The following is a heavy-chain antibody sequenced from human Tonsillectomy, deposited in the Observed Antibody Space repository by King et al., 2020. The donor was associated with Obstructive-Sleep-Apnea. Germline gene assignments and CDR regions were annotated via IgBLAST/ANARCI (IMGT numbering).Heavy chain of an antibody. V-gene: IGHV5-51*01. J-gene: IGHJ4*02. CDR3: ARVKSSGWDLDY. CDR2: IYPGDSDT. Sequence: QLVQSGAEVKKPGESLKISCQGSGYTFSSYWIAWVRQMPGKGLEWVGVIYPGDSDTRYSPSFQGQVTFSADKSISTAYLQWSSLKASETGMYYCARVKSSGWDLDYWGQGTLVTVSS. D-gene: IGHD6-19*01. CDR1: GYTFSSYW.